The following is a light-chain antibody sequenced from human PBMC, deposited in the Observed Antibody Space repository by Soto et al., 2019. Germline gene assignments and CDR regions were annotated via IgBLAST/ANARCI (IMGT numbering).Light chain of an antibody. CDR1: SSDVGGYND. J-gene: IGLJ2*01. CDR3: SSYAGNNNLV. V-gene: IGLV2-8*01. Sequence: QSALTQPPSASGSLGQSVTISCSGSSSDVGGYNDVSWYQQHPGKAPKLMISEVSQRPSGVPDRFSGSKSGNTASLTVSGLQGEDEADYYCSSYAGNNNLVFGGGTKLTVL. CDR2: EVS.